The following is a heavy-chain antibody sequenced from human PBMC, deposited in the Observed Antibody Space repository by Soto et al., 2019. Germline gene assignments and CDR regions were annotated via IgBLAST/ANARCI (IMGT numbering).Heavy chain of an antibody. J-gene: IGHJ4*02. CDR1: GYTFTSYA. CDR2: INAGNGNT. D-gene: IGHD2-15*01. CDR3: ARGPGGPDGPGDY. Sequence: QVQLVQSGAEVKKPGASVKVSCKSSGYTFTSYAMHWVRQAPGQRLEWMGWINAGNGNTKYSQKFQGSVTITRDPSASTAYLELRSLGSEDTGVSYCARGPGGPDGPGDYLGQGTLVTVSS. V-gene: IGHV1-3*01.